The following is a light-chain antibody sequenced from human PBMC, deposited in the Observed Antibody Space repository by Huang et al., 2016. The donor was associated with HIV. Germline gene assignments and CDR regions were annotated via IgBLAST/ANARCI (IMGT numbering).Light chain of an antibody. V-gene: IGKV1-5*03. CDR1: QSVTIW. J-gene: IGKJ2*01. CDR2: KAS. Sequence: DIQMTQSPSTLSAAVGDRVTITCRASQSVTIWLAWFQQKPDKAPKLLIYKASTLESGVQSRFSGSGSGTEFTLTIDSLQPDDVATYYCQQYSRSATFGQGTKLEIK. CDR3: QQYSRSAT.